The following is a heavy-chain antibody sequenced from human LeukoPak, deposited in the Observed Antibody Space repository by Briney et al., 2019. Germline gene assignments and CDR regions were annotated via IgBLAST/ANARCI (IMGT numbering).Heavy chain of an antibody. D-gene: IGHD3/OR15-3a*01. J-gene: IGHJ3*02. CDR2: ISSSSSYI. Sequence: PGGSLRLSCAASGFTFSSYSMNWVRQAPGKGLEWVSSISSSSSYIYYADSVKGRFTISRDNAKNSLYLQMNSLRAEDTAVYYCARDGGGLGGRPSAFDIWGQGTMVTVSS. CDR3: ARDGGGLGGRPSAFDI. V-gene: IGHV3-21*01. CDR1: GFTFSSYS.